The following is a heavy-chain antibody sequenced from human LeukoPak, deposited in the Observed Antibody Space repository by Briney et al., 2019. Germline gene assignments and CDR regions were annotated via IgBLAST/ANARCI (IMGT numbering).Heavy chain of an antibody. D-gene: IGHD1-26*01. Sequence: SETLPLTCAVYGGSFSGYYWSWIRQPPGKGLEWIGEINHSGSTNYNPSLKSRVTISVDTSKNQFSLKLSSVTAADTAVYYCARGRGWELLKYFDYWGQGTLVTVSS. V-gene: IGHV4-34*01. J-gene: IGHJ4*02. CDR2: INHSGST. CDR3: ARGRGWELLKYFDY. CDR1: GGSFSGYY.